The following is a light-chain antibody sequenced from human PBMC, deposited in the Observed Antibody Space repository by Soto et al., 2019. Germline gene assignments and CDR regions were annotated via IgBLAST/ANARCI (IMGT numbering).Light chain of an antibody. V-gene: IGLV2-23*01. CDR1: SSDVGSYKL. CDR3: CSHAGSSTPYV. CDR2: EGS. Sequence: QSARTQPASVSGSPGPSVTISRPGTSSDVGSYKLVSWYQQHPGKAPKIMIYEGSKRPSGVSNRFSGSKSGNTGFLTFFWLQAEVEADYYCCSHAGSSTPYVFGTGIKVTVL. J-gene: IGLJ1*01.